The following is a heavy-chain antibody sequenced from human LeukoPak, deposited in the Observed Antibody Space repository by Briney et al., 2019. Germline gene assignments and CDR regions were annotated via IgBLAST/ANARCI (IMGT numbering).Heavy chain of an antibody. V-gene: IGHV3-53*01. CDR1: GFTVSSNY. CDR2: IYGGGNI. Sequence: GGSLRLSCAASGFTVSSNYMNWVRQAPGKGLEWVSVIYGGGNIYYADSVKGRFTISRDNSKNTLYLQMNRLRAEDTAVYYCARGAGYNYPYYFDYWGQGTLVTVSS. CDR3: ARGAGYNYPYYFDY. D-gene: IGHD5-24*01. J-gene: IGHJ4*02.